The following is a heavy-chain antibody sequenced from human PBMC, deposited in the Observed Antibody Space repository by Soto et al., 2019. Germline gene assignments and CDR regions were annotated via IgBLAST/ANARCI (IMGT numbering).Heavy chain of an antibody. CDR2: IYSGGST. D-gene: IGHD3-22*01. Sequence: EVQLVESGGGLIQPGGSLRLSCAASGFTVSSNYMSWVRQAPGKGLEWVSVIYSGGSTYYADSVKGRFTISRDNSKNTLYLQMSSLRADDTAVYYCARDRVESGYPEYFQHWGQGTLVTVSS. J-gene: IGHJ1*01. CDR3: ARDRVESGYPEYFQH. V-gene: IGHV3-53*01. CDR1: GFTVSSNY.